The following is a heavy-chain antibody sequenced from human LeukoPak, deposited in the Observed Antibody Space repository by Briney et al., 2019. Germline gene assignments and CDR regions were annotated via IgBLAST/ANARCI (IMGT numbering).Heavy chain of an antibody. Sequence: GGFLRLSCAASGFSFSGSAMHWVRQAPGKGLEWVAVIWYDGSQIIYADSVKGRFTISRDNSNNMVYLQMRGLRADDTAAYFCARDGGAWGDSSGYIESWGQGTLVTVSS. CDR1: GFSFSGSA. J-gene: IGHJ4*02. CDR3: ARDGGAWGDSSGYIES. CDR2: IWYDGSQI. D-gene: IGHD3-22*01. V-gene: IGHV3-33*01.